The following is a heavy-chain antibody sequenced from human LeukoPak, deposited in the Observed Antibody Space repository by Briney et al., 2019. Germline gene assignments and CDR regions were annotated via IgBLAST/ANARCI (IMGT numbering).Heavy chain of an antibody. CDR3: ARDGYDFWSGYYSVGY. Sequence: GGSLRLSCAASGFTFSSYAMSWVRQAPGKGLEWVSAISGSGGSTYYADSVKGRFTISRDNSKNTLYLQTNSLRAEDTAVYYCARDGYDFWSGYYSVGYWGQGTLVTVSS. V-gene: IGHV3-23*01. J-gene: IGHJ4*02. D-gene: IGHD3-3*01. CDR1: GFTFSSYA. CDR2: ISGSGGST.